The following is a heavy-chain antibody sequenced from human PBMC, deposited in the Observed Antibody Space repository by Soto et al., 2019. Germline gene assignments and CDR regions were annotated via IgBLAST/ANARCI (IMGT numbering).Heavy chain of an antibody. J-gene: IGHJ4*02. CDR3: ARETYRGFYFDY. D-gene: IGHD4-4*01. CDR1: GLTFTDYW. V-gene: IGHV3-74*01. CDR2: INSDGSRT. Sequence: EVHLVESGGGLVQAGGSLRLSCAASGLTFTDYWTHWVRQAPGKGLVWVSRINSDGSRTSYADSVTGRFTISRDNAKNTLYLQMNSLRVEDTALYYCARETYRGFYFDYWGQGTLVTVSS.